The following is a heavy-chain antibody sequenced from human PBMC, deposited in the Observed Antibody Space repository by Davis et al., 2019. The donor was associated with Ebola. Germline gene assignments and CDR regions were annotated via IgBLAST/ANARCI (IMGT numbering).Heavy chain of an antibody. D-gene: IGHD6-6*01. CDR1: GFTFSSYW. CDR3: AKDMFTFGQLAINFDY. V-gene: IGHV3-9*03. CDR2: ISWNSGSI. Sequence: PGGSLRLSCAASGFTFSSYWMSWVRQAPGKGLEWVSGISWNSGSIGYADSVKGRFTISRDNAKNSLYLQMNSLRAEDMALYYCAKDMFTFGQLAINFDYWGQGIWSPSPQ. J-gene: IGHJ4*02.